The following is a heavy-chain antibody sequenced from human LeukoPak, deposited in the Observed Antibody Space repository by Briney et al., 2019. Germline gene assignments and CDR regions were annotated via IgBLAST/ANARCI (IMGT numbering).Heavy chain of an antibody. CDR1: GFTFTSSA. D-gene: IGHD2-2*01. Sequence: ASVKVSCKASGFTFTSSAMQWVRQARGQRLEWIGWIVVGSGNTNYAQKFQERVTITRDMSTSTAYMELSSLRSEDTAVYYCAAGSVVVPYYYYGMDVWGQGTTVTVSS. V-gene: IGHV1-58*02. CDR3: AAGSVVVPYYYYGMDV. CDR2: IVVGSGNT. J-gene: IGHJ6*02.